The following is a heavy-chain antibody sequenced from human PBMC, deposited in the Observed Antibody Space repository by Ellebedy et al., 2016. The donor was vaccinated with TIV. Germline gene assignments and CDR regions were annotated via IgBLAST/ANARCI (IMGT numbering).Heavy chain of an antibody. CDR3: ARRVVPASSGHYFDY. CDR2: ISGSGGST. V-gene: IGHV3-23*01. J-gene: IGHJ4*02. CDR1: GFTFSSYA. Sequence: GGSLRLSCAASGFTFSSYAMSWVRQAPGKGLEWVSAISGSGGSTYYADSVKGRFTISRDNAKNTLYLQMNSLRAEDTAVYYCARRVVPASSGHYFDYWGQGTLVTVSS. D-gene: IGHD2-2*01.